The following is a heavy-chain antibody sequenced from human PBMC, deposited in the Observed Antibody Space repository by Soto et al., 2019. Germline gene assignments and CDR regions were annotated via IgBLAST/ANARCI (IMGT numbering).Heavy chain of an antibody. V-gene: IGHV3-23*01. Sequence: EVQLLESGGGLVQPGGSPRLSCTASGFAFSSYAMNWVRQAPGKGLEWVSGIVDTGGRTFYADSVKGRFTISRDNSKNTLYLEMNSLRAEDTATYYCAPVPAASSYYNTDVWGQGTTVTVSS. CDR1: GFAFSSYA. CDR2: IVDTGGRT. D-gene: IGHD2-2*01. CDR3: APVPAASSYYNTDV. J-gene: IGHJ6*02.